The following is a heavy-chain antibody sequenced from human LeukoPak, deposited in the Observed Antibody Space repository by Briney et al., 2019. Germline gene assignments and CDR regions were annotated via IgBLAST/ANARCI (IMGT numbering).Heavy chain of an antibody. J-gene: IGHJ4*02. Sequence: GESLKISCKGSGYSFTSYWIGWVRQMPGKGLEWMGIIYPGDSDTRYSPSFQGQVTISADKSISTAYLQWSSLKASDTAMYYCATARYCSGGSCYPSQRGYSYGDYWGQGTLVTVSS. CDR1: GYSFTSYW. V-gene: IGHV5-51*01. CDR3: ATARYCSGGSCYPSQRGYSYGDY. D-gene: IGHD2-15*01. CDR2: IYPGDSDT.